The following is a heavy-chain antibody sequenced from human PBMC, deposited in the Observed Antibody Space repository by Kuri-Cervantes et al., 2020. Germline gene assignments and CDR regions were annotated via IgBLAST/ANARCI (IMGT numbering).Heavy chain of an antibody. CDR1: GFTFSNEW. Sequence: GGSLRLSCVASGFTFSNEWMSWVRQAPGKGPEWVANIKQDGSEKYYVDSVKGRFTISRDNAKNSLYLQMNSLRAEDTAVYYCAREKLLWFGEVFWAFDYWGQGTLVHRLL. V-gene: IGHV3-7*01. D-gene: IGHD3-10*01. CDR2: IKQDGSEK. CDR3: AREKLLWFGEVFWAFDY. J-gene: IGHJ4*02.